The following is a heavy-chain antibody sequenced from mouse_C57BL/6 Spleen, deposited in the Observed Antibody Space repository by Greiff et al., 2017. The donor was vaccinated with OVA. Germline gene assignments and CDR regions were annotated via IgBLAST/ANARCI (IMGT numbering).Heavy chain of an antibody. J-gene: IGHJ2*01. Sequence: EVKLVESGGGLVQPGGSLSLSCAASGFTFTDYYMSWVRQPPGKALEWLGFIRNKANGYTTEYSASVEGRFTISRDNSQGILYLQMNALRAEDSATYCCARRGSNYYFDYWGQGTTLTVSS. V-gene: IGHV7-3*01. CDR1: GFTFTDYY. CDR2: IRNKANGYTT. CDR3: ARRGSNYYFDY. D-gene: IGHD2-5*01.